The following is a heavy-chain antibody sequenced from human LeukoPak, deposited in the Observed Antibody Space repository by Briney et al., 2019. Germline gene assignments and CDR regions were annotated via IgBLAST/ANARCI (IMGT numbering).Heavy chain of an antibody. J-gene: IGHJ4*02. V-gene: IGHV1-8*01. CDR2: MNPNSGNT. Sequence: VSVRVSCKASGYTFTSYDINWVRQATGQGLEWMGWMNPNSGNTGYAQKFQGRVTMTRNTSISTAYMELSSLRSEDTAVYYCARGSNRPGIAVAGTTGDVDYWGQGTLVTVSS. CDR3: ARGSNRPGIAVAGTTGDVDY. D-gene: IGHD6-19*01. CDR1: GYTFTSYD.